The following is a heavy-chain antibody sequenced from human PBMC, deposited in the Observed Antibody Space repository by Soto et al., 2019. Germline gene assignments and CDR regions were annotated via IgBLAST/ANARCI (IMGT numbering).Heavy chain of an antibody. Sequence: ASVKVSCKASGYTFTANYVHWVRQAPGQGFEWMGWIDPNSGGTNYAQSFHERVTMARDTSISTAYMELSGLRFDDTAVYYCARDWGYTDRRYYFDYWGQGTLVTVSS. V-gene: IGHV1-2*02. J-gene: IGHJ4*02. CDR1: GYTFTANY. CDR3: ARDWGYTDRRYYFDY. CDR2: IDPNSGGT. D-gene: IGHD2-2*02.